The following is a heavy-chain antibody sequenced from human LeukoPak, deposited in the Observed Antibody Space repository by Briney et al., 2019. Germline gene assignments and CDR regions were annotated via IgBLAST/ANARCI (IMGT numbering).Heavy chain of an antibody. D-gene: IGHD1-26*01. Sequence: GGSLRLSCAASGFTFSNYGMHWVRQAPGKGLEWVAFIQYDGSNKYYADSVKGRFTISRDNSKNTLYLQMNSLRAEDTAVYYCAKLIGHRKWELRGRYFDYWGQGTLVTVSS. V-gene: IGHV3-30*02. J-gene: IGHJ4*02. CDR3: AKLIGHRKWELRGRYFDY. CDR2: IQYDGSNK. CDR1: GFTFSNYG.